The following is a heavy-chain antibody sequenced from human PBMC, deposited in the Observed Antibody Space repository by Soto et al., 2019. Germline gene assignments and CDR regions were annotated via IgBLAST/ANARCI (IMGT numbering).Heavy chain of an antibody. Sequence: GGSLRLSCAASGFTFSSYSMNWVRQAPGKGLEWVSYISSSSSTIYYADSVKGRFTISRDNAKNSLYLQMNSLRDEDTAVYYCAREEIAVAGTVFDYWGQGTLVTVPS. V-gene: IGHV3-48*02. CDR3: AREEIAVAGTVFDY. D-gene: IGHD6-19*01. CDR2: ISSSSSTI. J-gene: IGHJ4*02. CDR1: GFTFSSYS.